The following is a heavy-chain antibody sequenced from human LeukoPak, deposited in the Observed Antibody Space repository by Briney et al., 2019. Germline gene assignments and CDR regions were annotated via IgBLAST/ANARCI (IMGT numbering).Heavy chain of an antibody. CDR1: GFTFSSYG. Sequence: PGGSLRLSCAASGFTFSSYGMHWVRQAPGKGLEWVAVIRYDGSNKYYADSVKGRFTISRDNSKNTLYLQMDSLRAEDTAVYYCAKDEYSSGWYEDYFDYWGQGTLVTVSS. V-gene: IGHV3-30*02. CDR3: AKDEYSSGWYEDYFDY. D-gene: IGHD6-19*01. CDR2: IRYDGSNK. J-gene: IGHJ4*02.